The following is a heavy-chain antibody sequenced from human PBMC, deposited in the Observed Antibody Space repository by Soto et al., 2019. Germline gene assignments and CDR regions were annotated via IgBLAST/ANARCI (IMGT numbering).Heavy chain of an antibody. Sequence: QLQLQESGPGLVKPSETLSLTCTVSGGSVSGYYWSWIRQPPGKGLEWIAYIHYTGSSNSNPSLKSRGTMSVDTSKNQFSLKLSSVTAADTAVYYCARHSNEYRKALDYWGKGTLVTVSS. CDR1: GGSVSGYY. J-gene: IGHJ4*02. D-gene: IGHD1-1*01. V-gene: IGHV4-59*08. CDR3: ARHSNEYRKALDY. CDR2: IHYTGSS.